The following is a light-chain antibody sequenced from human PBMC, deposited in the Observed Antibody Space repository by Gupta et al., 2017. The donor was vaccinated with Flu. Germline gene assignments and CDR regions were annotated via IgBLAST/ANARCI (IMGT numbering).Light chain of an antibody. J-gene: IGKJ3*01. CDR1: QSINNW. CDR2: EAS. V-gene: IGKV1-5*03. Sequence: DSQLSQPPSTLSASVGDRVTITCRASQSINNWLAWYQQKPGKAPKLLIYEASSLESGVPLRFSGRGSGTEFTLTISSLQPDDFATYYCQQFNIYPFTFGPGTKVDI. CDR3: QQFNIYPFT.